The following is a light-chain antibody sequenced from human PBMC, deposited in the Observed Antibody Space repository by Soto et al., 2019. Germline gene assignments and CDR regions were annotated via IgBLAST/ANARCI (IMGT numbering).Light chain of an antibody. J-gene: IGKJ2*01. Sequence: DIVMTQSPDSLAVSLGERATINCKSSQSVLYSSNNKNYLAWYQQKPGQPPKLLIYWASARESGVPDRFSGSGSGTDFTLTISSLQAEDVAVYSCQQYYSIPYTFGQVTKLEIK. V-gene: IGKV4-1*01. CDR2: WAS. CDR3: QQYYSIPYT. CDR1: QSVLYSSNNKNY.